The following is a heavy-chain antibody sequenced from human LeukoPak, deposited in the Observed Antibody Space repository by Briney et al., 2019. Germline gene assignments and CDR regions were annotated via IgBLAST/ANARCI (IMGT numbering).Heavy chain of an antibody. CDR1: GFTFSNYW. D-gene: IGHD3-10*01. J-gene: IGHJ4*02. CDR2: INSDGSST. V-gene: IGHV3-74*01. CDR3: AREVGSGNSDRYFDY. Sequence: GGSLRLSCAASGFTFSNYWMHWVRQAPGKGLVWVSRINSDGSSTTYADSVKGRFTISRDNAKNTLYLQMNSLRAEDTAVYYCAREVGSGNSDRYFDYWGQGTLVTVSS.